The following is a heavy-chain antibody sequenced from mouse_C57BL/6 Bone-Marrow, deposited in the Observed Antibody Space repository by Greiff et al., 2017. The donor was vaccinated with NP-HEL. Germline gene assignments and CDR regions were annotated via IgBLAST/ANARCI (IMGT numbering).Heavy chain of an antibody. D-gene: IGHD2-3*01. CDR2: IDPETGGT. J-gene: IGHJ4*01. V-gene: IGHV1-15*01. CDR1: GYTFTDYE. Sequence: QVHVKQSGAELVRPGASVTLSCKASGYTFTDYEMHWVKQTPVHGLEWIGAIDPETGGTAYNQKFTGKAILTADKSSSTAYMELRSLTSEDSAVYYCTRLGDGYSYYYAMDYWGQGTSVTVSS. CDR3: TRLGDGYSYYYAMDY.